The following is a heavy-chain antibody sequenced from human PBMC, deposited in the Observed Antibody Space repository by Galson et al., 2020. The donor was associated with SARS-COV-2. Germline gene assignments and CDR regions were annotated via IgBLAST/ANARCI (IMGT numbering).Heavy chain of an antibody. D-gene: IGHD3-3*01. Sequence: ETSETLSLTCTVSGGSISSGDYYWSWIRQPPGKGLEWIGYIYYSGSTYYNPSLKSRVTISVDTSKNQFSLKLSSVTAADTAVYYCARAQTGKVITICGVVIISAFDIWGQGTMVTVSS. CDR3: ARAQTGKVITICGVVIISAFDI. CDR2: IYYSGST. V-gene: IGHV4-30-4*01. J-gene: IGHJ3*02. CDR1: GGSISSGDYY.